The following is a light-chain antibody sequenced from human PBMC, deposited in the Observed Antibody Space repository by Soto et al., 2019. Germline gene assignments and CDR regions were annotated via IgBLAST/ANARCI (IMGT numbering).Light chain of an antibody. CDR3: QKLFDSPIT. V-gene: IGKV1-9*01. Sequence: DIQLTQSPSFLTPSIGEIVTITCRASQVISTSLAWYQVKPGKVPKLLIYAASTLESGVPSRFSATVSGTGFSLTITSLQPEDFATYYCQKLFDSPITFGQGTRLEI. CDR2: AAS. CDR1: QVISTS. J-gene: IGKJ5*01.